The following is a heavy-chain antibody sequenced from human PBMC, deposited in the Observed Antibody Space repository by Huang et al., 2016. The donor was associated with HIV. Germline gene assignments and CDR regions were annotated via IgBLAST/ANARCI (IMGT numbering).Heavy chain of an antibody. D-gene: IGHD1-1*01. CDR3: GKGYSAVDYYMDV. V-gene: IGHV3-30*18. J-gene: IGHJ6*03. CDR2: VSFDGSNK. Sequence: QVQLVESGGGVVQPGRSLRLSCAASGFYFRNFGVHWVRQAPGKGLEWVAVVSFDGSNKYYADSVKGRFTITRDNFENTMYLYMNSLRAEDTDVYYCGKGYSAVDYYMDVWGKGTTVTVSS. CDR1: GFYFRNFG.